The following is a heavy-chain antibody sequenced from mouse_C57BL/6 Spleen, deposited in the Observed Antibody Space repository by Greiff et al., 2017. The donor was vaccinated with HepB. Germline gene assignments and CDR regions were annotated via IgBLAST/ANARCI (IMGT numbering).Heavy chain of an antibody. Sequence: EVQLQQSGPELVKPGASVKISCKASGYSFTGYYMNWVKQSPEKSLEWIGEINPSTGGTTYNQKFKAKATLTVDKSSSTAYMQLKSLTSEDSAVYSWARYYYGSSFYAMDYWGQGTSVTVSS. J-gene: IGHJ4*01. CDR1: GYSFTGYY. CDR2: INPSTGGT. D-gene: IGHD1-1*01. V-gene: IGHV1-42*01. CDR3: ARYYYGSSFYAMDY.